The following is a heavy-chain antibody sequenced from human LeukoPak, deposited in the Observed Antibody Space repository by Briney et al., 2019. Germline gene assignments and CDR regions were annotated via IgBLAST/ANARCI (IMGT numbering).Heavy chain of an antibody. Sequence: SETLSLTCTVSGGSISTYYWSWIRQPPGRGLEWIGYIYNSGSTNYNPSLKSRVTISVDTSKNQFSLKLSSVTAADTAVYYCARENSNSWYLDYWGQGTLVTVSS. CDR1: GGSISTYY. J-gene: IGHJ4*02. V-gene: IGHV4-59*01. D-gene: IGHD6-13*01. CDR2: IYNSGST. CDR3: ARENSNSWYLDY.